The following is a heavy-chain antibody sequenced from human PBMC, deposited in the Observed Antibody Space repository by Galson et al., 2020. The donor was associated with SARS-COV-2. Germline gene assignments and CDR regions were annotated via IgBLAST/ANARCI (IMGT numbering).Heavy chain of an antibody. Sequence: GGTLRLSCAASGFSFRIYAMSWVRQAPGKGLECVSVISGSGDNNHTEGSGKGRLTISRDNSKNTLDLQMNSLRAEDTAIYYCARGGYCYKRDVWGQESTVTVSS. CDR1: GFSFRIYA. CDR3: ARGGYCYKRDV. V-gene: IGHV3-23*01. D-gene: IGHD2-15*01. J-gene: IGHJ6*02. CDR2: ISGSGDNN.